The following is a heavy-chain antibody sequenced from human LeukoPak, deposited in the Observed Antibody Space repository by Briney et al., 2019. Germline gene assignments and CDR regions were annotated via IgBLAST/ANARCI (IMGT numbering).Heavy chain of an antibody. CDR2: INNSSSDI. Sequence: GGSLRLSCAASGFTFTTYSMNWVRQAPGKGLEWVSSINNSSSDIHYADSVKGRFTISRDNAKSSLYLQMNNLRAEDTALYYCACGPNAFDIWDQGTVVTVSS. CDR3: ACGPNAFDI. J-gene: IGHJ3*02. V-gene: IGHV3-21*01. CDR1: GFTFTTYS.